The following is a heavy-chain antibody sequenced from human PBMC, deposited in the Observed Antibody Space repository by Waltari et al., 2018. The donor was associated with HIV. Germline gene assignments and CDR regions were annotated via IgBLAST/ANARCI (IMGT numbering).Heavy chain of an antibody. V-gene: IGHV3-48*01. CDR2: ISSSSSTI. CDR3: ARARTAARPFLS. Sequence: EVQLVESGGGLVQPGGSLRLSCAASGLTFSSYSMNWGRQAPGKGVEWVSYISSSSSTIYYADSVKGRFTISRDNAKNSLYLQMNSLRAEDTAVYYCARARTAARPFLSWGQGTLVTVSS. CDR1: GLTFSSYS. J-gene: IGHJ4*02. D-gene: IGHD6-6*01.